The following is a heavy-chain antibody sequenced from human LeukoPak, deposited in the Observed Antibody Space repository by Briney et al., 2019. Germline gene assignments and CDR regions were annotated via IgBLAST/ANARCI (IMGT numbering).Heavy chain of an antibody. D-gene: IGHD5-12*01. J-gene: IGHJ4*02. CDR2: ISYDGSNK. CDR1: GFTFSSYA. Sequence: EPGRSLRLPCAASGFTFSSYAMHWVRQAPGKGLEWVAVISYDGSNKYYADSVKGRFTISRDNSKNTLYLQMNSLRAEDTAVYYCARDPTSGSAAFDYWGQGTLVTVSS. CDR3: ARDPTSGSAAFDY. V-gene: IGHV3-30*04.